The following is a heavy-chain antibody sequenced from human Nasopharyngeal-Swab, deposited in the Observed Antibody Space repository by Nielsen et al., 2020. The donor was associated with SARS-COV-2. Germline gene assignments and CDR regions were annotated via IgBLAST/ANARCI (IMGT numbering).Heavy chain of an antibody. CDR3: ARPYSGSYWSYFDY. V-gene: IGHV3-30-3*01. CDR1: GFTFSSYA. Sequence: GGSLRLSCAASGFTFSSYAMHWVRQAPGKGLEWVAVISYDGSNKYYADYVKGRFTISRDNSKNTLYLQMNSLRAEDTAVYYCARPYSGSYWSYFDYWGQGTLVTVSS. CDR2: ISYDGSNK. D-gene: IGHD1-26*01. J-gene: IGHJ4*02.